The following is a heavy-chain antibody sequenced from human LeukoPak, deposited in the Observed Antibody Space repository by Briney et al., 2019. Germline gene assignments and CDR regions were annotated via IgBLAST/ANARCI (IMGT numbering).Heavy chain of an antibody. Sequence: GGSLRLSCAASGFTFSSYGMHWVRQAPGKGLEWVAFIRYDGSNKYYADSVKGRFTISRDNSKNTLYLQMNSLRAEDTAVYYCAKDLVPARPTPGFDYWGQGTLVTVSS. CDR1: GFTFSSYG. D-gene: IGHD6-6*01. CDR2: IRYDGSNK. V-gene: IGHV3-30*02. J-gene: IGHJ4*02. CDR3: AKDLVPARPTPGFDY.